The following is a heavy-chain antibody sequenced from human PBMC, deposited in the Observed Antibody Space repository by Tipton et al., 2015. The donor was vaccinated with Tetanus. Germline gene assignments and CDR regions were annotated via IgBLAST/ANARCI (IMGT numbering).Heavy chain of an antibody. Sequence: SLRLSCAASGFIFSDSYMGWVRRAPGKGLEWVSSISSSSSYIYYADSVKGRFTISRDNAKNSLYLQMNSLRAEDTAVYYCARENGGYDYYYYYGMDVWGQGTTVTVSS. CDR3: ARENGGYDYYYYYGMDV. CDR1: GFIFSDSY. J-gene: IGHJ6*02. CDR2: ISSSSSYI. V-gene: IGHV3-11*06. D-gene: IGHD5-12*01.